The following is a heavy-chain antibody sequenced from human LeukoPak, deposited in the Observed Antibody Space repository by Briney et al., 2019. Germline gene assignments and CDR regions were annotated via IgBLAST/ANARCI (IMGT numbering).Heavy chain of an antibody. CDR2: IKQDRSEK. D-gene: IGHD3-10*01. CDR1: GFTFSSYW. V-gene: IGHV3-7*03. Sequence: GGSLRLSCAASGFTFSSYWMSWVRQAPGKGLEWVANIKQDRSEKYYVDSVKGRFTISRDNAKNSLYLRMNSLRAEDTALYYCAKDRRPTVSGGYFDLWGRGTLVIVSS. CDR3: AKDRRPTVSGGYFDL. J-gene: IGHJ2*01.